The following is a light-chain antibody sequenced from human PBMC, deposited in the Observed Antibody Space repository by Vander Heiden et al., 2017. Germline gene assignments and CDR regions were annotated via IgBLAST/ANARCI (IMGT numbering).Light chain of an antibody. CDR2: KTS. CDR1: KSVSSW. Sequence: DIQMTQSPSTLSASVGVKVTITCPASKSVSSWLAWYQQKPGKASQVLIYKTSTLGGGVPSRFSGSGSGTEFTLTISRLQPDDFATYYCQQYNSYSWTFGQGTRVEVK. J-gene: IGKJ1*01. CDR3: QQYNSYSWT. V-gene: IGKV1-5*03.